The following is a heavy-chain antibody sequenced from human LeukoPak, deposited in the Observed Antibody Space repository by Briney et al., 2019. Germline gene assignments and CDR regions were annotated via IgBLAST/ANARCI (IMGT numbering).Heavy chain of an antibody. Sequence: PSETLSLTCTVSGGSISNYYWTWIRQPPGKGLEWIGYIYSSGATNSNPSLKSRVTISVDMSKNQFSLKLSSVTAADTAVYYCSRLALYPGVWASDYWGQGTLVTVSS. J-gene: IGHJ4*02. CDR1: GGSISNYY. D-gene: IGHD2-8*01. CDR2: IYSSGAT. V-gene: IGHV4-59*08. CDR3: SRLALYPGVWASDY.